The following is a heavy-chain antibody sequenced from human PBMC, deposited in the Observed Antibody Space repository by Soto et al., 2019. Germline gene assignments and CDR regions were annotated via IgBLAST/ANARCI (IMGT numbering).Heavy chain of an antibody. Sequence: QVQLQESGPGLVKPSETLSLTCTVSGDSISGHYWTWLRQPAGKGLEYIGRIYGTGTTDYNPSLESRVSMSVDTSRNQLYLRLTSVTAADTAMYFCARAKGYYNSALDVWGQGTTVVVSS. CDR2: IYGTGTT. J-gene: IGHJ6*02. V-gene: IGHV4-4*07. CDR1: GDSISGHY. CDR3: ARAKGYYNSALDV. D-gene: IGHD3-10*01.